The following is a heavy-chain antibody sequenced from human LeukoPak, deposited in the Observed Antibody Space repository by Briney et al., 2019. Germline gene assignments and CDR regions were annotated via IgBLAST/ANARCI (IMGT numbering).Heavy chain of an antibody. CDR1: GFTFSSYA. D-gene: IGHD5-18*01. V-gene: IGHV3-23*01. CDR2: ISANGDTT. Sequence: GGSLRLSCAASGFTFSSYAMSWVRQAPGRGPEWVSVISANGDTTYYADTVKGRFTISRDNSQNTLHLHMNSLRAEDTAIYYCANTLGVYRYGYALHYWGQGTLASVSS. CDR3: ANTLGVYRYGYALHY. J-gene: IGHJ4*02.